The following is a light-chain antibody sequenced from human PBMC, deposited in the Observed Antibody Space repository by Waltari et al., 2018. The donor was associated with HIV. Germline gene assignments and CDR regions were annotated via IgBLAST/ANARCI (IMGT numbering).Light chain of an antibody. J-gene: IGLJ3*02. V-gene: IGLV1-44*01. CDR3: AAWDDSLNGVM. CDR1: SPNIGSNA. CDR2: NNN. Sequence: QSLLTQPPSASGTPGQRVSISSSGSSPNIGSNAVNWYQQPPGTAPKLLIYNNNQRPSGVPDRFSGSKSGTSASLAISGLQSEDEAAYYCAAWDDSLNGVMFGGGTTLTVL.